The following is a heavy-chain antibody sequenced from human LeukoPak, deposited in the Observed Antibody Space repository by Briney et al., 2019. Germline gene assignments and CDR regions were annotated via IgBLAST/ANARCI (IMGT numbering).Heavy chain of an antibody. V-gene: IGHV3-53*01. Sequence: PGGSLRHSCAASGFSVSSNYMSWVRQAPGEGLEWVSVIYSGGSTYNADSVRERLTISRDNSKNTLYLQMNSLRAEDTAVYYCASSQNYYDGSGEAFDIGGQGTMVTVSS. J-gene: IGHJ3*02. CDR1: GFSVSSNY. D-gene: IGHD3-22*01. CDR3: ASSQNYYDGSGEAFDI. CDR2: IYSGGST.